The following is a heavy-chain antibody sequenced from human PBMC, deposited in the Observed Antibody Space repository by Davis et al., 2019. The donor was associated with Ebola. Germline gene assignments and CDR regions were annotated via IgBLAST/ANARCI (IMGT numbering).Heavy chain of an antibody. V-gene: IGHV4-4*02. D-gene: IGHD1-1*01. CDR1: GVSIRSSNW. CDR2: IYHSRAT. Sequence: SETLSLTCAVSGVSIRSSNWWTWVRQPPGKGLEWIGEIYHSRATNYKPSLKSRVTMSVDKYKNQFSLKLSSVTAADTAVYYCARVRDTITTFYGIDVWGKGTTVTVSS. CDR3: ARVRDTITTFYGIDV. J-gene: IGHJ6*04.